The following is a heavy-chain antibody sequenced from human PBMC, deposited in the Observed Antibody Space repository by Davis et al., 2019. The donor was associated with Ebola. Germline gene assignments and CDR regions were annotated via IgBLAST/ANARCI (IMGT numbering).Heavy chain of an antibody. V-gene: IGHV1-18*01. Sequence: ASVKVSCKASKNTFNTYAMNWVRQAPGQGLEWMGWISAYNGNTNYAQILQGRVTMTTDTSTGTAYMELRSLRSDDTAVYFCARTSIVGTTTTASDIWGQGTKVTVSS. CDR3: ARTSIVGTTTTASDI. D-gene: IGHD1-26*01. CDR1: KNTFNTYA. CDR2: ISAYNGNT. J-gene: IGHJ3*02.